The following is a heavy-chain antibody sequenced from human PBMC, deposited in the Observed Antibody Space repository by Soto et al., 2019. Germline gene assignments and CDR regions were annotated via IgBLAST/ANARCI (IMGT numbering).Heavy chain of an antibody. V-gene: IGHV3-11*06. CDR3: AKDWAGDGPLDY. J-gene: IGHJ4*02. Sequence: GGSLRLSCAASGFTFSDYYMSWIRQAPGKGLEWVSYISSSSSYTNYADSVKGRFTISRDNSKNTLYLQMNSLRAEDTAVYYCAKDWAGDGPLDYWGQGTLVTVSS. D-gene: IGHD3-16*01. CDR1: GFTFSDYY. CDR2: ISSSSSYT.